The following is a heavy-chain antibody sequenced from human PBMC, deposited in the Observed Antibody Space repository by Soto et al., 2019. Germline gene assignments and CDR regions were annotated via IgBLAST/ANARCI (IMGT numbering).Heavy chain of an antibody. CDR2: IIPLFGTA. D-gene: IGHD1-26*01. Sequence: QVQLVQSGAEVKKPGSSVTVSYRASGGIFSTYAINWVRQAPGQGIAWMGGIIPLFGTANYAQKLQGRVTISADESAHIAYMELSSLRSEATAVYYCEGVQYSGTYLHAVDIWRQGTRGTVSS. V-gene: IGHV1-69*01. CDR1: GGIFSTYA. J-gene: IGHJ3*02. CDR3: EGVQYSGTYLHAVDI.